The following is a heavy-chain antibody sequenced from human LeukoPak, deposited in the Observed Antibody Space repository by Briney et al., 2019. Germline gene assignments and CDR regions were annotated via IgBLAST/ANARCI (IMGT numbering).Heavy chain of an antibody. Sequence: GGSLRLSCAASGFTFDDYGMSWVRQAPGKGLEWVSGINWNGGSTGYADSVKGRFTISRDNAKNSLYLQMNSLIAEDTAVYYCAKDRDTVSGRYRDAFDIWGQGTMVTVSS. CDR2: INWNGGST. D-gene: IGHD6-19*01. J-gene: IGHJ3*02. CDR3: AKDRDTVSGRYRDAFDI. CDR1: GFTFDDYG. V-gene: IGHV3-20*04.